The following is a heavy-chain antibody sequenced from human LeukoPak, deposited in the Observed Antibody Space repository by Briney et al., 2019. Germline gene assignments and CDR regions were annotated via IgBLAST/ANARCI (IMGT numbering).Heavy chain of an antibody. D-gene: IGHD6-25*01. J-gene: IGHJ4*02. Sequence: ASVKVSCKASGYTFTSYYMHWMRQAPGQGPEWMGIINPRGGSTDYSHKFQDRPTMTSDTSTSTVYMELNSLRSEDTAVYFCARVGVTAATADYWGQGTLVTVSS. V-gene: IGHV1-46*01. CDR3: ARVGVTAATADY. CDR2: INPRGGST. CDR1: GYTFTSYY.